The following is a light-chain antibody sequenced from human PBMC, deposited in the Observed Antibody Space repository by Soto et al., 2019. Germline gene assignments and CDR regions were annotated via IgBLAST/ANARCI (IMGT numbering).Light chain of an antibody. CDR3: QEYGDSYT. Sequence: EIVLTQSPGTLSLSPGERATLSCRASQSVGSGYVAWYQQRPGQAPRLLMYATSSRATRVPDRFRGSGSGTDFTLTISRLEPGDLAVYYCQEYGDSYTFGQGTKVELK. CDR2: ATS. V-gene: IGKV3-20*01. J-gene: IGKJ2*01. CDR1: QSVGSGY.